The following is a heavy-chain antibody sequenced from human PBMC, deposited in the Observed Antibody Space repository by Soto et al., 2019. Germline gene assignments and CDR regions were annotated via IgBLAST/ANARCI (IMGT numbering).Heavy chain of an antibody. CDR1: GYSFTSYW. CDR2: IYPGDSDT. J-gene: IGHJ6*02. V-gene: IGHV5-51*01. CDR3: ARRGCTNGVCYDYYGMDV. Sequence: GESLKISCKGSGYSFTSYWIGWVRQMPGKGLEWMGIIYPGDSDTRYSPSFQGQVTISADKSISTAYLQWSSLKASDTAMYYCARRGCTNGVCYDYYGMDVWGQGTTVTVSS. D-gene: IGHD2-8*01.